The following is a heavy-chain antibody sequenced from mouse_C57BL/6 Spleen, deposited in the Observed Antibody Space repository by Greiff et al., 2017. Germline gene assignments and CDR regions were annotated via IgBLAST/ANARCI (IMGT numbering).Heavy chain of an antibody. CDR3: ARFGGDYDGRPWIAY. D-gene: IGHD2-4*01. J-gene: IGHJ3*01. CDR1: GYTFTGYW. Sequence: QVQLQQSGAELMKPGASVKLSCKATGYTFTGYWIEWVKQRPGHGLEWIGEIIPGSGSTTYNEKFKGKATFTADTSANTAYMQLSSLTTEYSAIXYWARFGGDYDGRPWIAYWGQGTLVTVSA. V-gene: IGHV1-9*01. CDR2: IIPGSGST.